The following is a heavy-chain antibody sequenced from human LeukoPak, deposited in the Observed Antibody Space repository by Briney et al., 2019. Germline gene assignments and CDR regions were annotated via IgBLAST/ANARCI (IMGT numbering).Heavy chain of an antibody. D-gene: IGHD4-23*01. CDR2: INPSGDSA. CDR1: GFTFTSYH. V-gene: IGHV1-46*01. J-gene: IGHJ4*02. CDR3: ARDLYGGPPVDY. Sequence: ASVKVSCKASGFTFTSYHMHWVRQAPGQGLEWMGIINPSGDSATYAQKFQGRVTMTRDTSTSTVYMELSRLGSEDTAVYYCARDLYGGPPVDYWGQGTLVTVSS.